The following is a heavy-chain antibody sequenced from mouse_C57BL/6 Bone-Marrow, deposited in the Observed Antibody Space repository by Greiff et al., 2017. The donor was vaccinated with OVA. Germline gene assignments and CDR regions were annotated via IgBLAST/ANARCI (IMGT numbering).Heavy chain of an antibody. V-gene: IGHV1-53*01. CDR1: GYTFTSYW. CDR2: INPSNGGT. CDR3: ARSSEFRRMMDY. J-gene: IGHJ4*01. Sequence: QVQLQQPGPELVKPGASVKLSCKASGYTFTSYWMHWVKQRPGQGLEWIGNINPSNGGTNYNEKFKSKATLTVDKSSSTAYMQLSSLTSEDSAVYYCARSSEFRRMMDYWGQGTSVTVSS.